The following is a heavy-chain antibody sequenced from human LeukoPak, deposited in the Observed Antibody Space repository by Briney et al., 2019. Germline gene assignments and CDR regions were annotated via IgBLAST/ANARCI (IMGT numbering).Heavy chain of an antibody. CDR1: GFIFSSYA. V-gene: IGHV3-23*01. CDR2: ISGSGEST. Sequence: GGSLRLSCEGSGFIFSSYAMTWVRQAPGKGLQWVSSISGSGESTYYADSMKGRFTISRDNSKNTLSLQMNSLRAEDTAVYFCAKGWEFRVVIPAAVSWGQGTLVTASS. D-gene: IGHD3-3*01. J-gene: IGHJ5*02. CDR3: AKGWEFRVVIPAAVS.